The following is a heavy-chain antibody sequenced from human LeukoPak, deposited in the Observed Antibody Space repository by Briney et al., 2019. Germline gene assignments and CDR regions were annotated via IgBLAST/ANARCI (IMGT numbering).Heavy chain of an antibody. D-gene: IGHD3-10*01. CDR1: GYTFTSYY. Sequence: GASVKVSCKASGYTFTSYYMHWVRQAPGQGLEWMGWISANHGNSIYAQKFQGRVTMTTDTSTSTAYMELRSLRSDDTAVYYCARNYYVSGSYFADFDYWGQGSLVTVSS. CDR2: ISANHGNS. CDR3: ARNYYVSGSYFADFDY. V-gene: IGHV1-18*04. J-gene: IGHJ4*02.